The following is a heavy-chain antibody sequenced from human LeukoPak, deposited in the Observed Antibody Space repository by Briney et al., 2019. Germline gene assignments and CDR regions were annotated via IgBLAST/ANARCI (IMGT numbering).Heavy chain of an antibody. D-gene: IGHD1-26*01. J-gene: IGHJ3*02. CDR2: XKXKTDGGTT. Sequence: LSCAASGXTFSXXXXXWVXXXXXXXXXXVXRXKXKTDGGTTDYAAPVKGRFTISRDDSKNTLYLLMNSLKTEDTAVYYCTTEVLEGATXGXFDIWGQGXXXXVSS. V-gene: IGHV3-15*01. CDR1: GXTFSXXX. CDR3: TTEVLEGATXGXFDI.